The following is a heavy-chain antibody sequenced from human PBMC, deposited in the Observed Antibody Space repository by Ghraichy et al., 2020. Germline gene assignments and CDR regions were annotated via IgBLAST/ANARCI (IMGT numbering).Heavy chain of an antibody. J-gene: IGHJ4*02. CDR2: IIPIFGTA. D-gene: IGHD3-22*01. CDR1: GGTFSSYA. CDR3: ARMYYYDSSGYYYFDY. V-gene: IGHV1-69*06. Sequence: SVKVSCKASGGTFSSYAISWVRQAPGQGLEWMGGIIPIFGTANYAQKFQGRVTITADKSTSTAYMELSSLRSEDTAVYYCARMYYYDSSGYYYFDYWGQGTLVTVSS.